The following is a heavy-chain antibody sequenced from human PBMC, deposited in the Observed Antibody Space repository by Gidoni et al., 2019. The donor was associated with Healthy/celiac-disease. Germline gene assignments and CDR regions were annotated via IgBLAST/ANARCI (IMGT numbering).Heavy chain of an antibody. CDR1: GGSFSGYY. V-gene: IGHV4-34*01. CDR3: ARERITMIVDAFDI. D-gene: IGHD3-22*01. CDR2: INHSGST. J-gene: IGHJ3*02. Sequence: QVQLQQWGAGLLKPSETLSLTCAVYGGSFSGYYWRWIRQPPGKGLEWIGEINHSGSTNYNPSLKSRVTISVDTSKNQFSLKLSSVTAADTAVYYCARERITMIVDAFDIWGQGTMVTVSS.